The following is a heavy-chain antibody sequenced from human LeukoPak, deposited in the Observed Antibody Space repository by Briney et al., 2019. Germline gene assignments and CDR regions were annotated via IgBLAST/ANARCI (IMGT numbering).Heavy chain of an antibody. J-gene: IGHJ6*03. V-gene: IGHV4-59*01. D-gene: IGHD2-2*01. CDR2: IYYSGST. CDR1: GASFSDYY. CDR3: ARARDCSSTSCYYDYYYYMDV. Sequence: SETLSLTCAVYGASFSDYYWSWIRQPPGKGLEWIGYIYYSGSTNYNPSLKSRVTISVDTSKNQFSLKLSSVTAADTAVYYCARARDCSSTSCYYDYYYYMDVWGKGTTVTVSS.